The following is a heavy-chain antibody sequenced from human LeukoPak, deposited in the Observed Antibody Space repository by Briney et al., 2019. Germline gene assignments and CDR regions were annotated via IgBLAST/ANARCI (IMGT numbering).Heavy chain of an antibody. CDR2: IWYDGSNK. CDR3: VREGPRGLAFDI. V-gene: IGHV3-33*01. J-gene: IGHJ3*02. Sequence: GGSLRLSCAASGFTFRSYGMHWVRQAPGKGLEWVAVIWYDGSNKYYADSVKGRFTISRDNSKNTLYLQMNGLRVEDTAVYYCVREGPRGLAFDIWGQGTMVTVSS. CDR1: GFTFRSYG.